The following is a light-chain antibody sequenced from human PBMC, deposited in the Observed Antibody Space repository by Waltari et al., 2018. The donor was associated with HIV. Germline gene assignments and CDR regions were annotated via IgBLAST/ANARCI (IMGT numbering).Light chain of an antibody. J-gene: IGLJ2*01. V-gene: IGLV2-8*01. Sequence: QSALTQPPSASGSLGQSVTISCTGSCSDIGAYDSVSWFQQHPNNAPKLLLYEVSKRPSGVPDRFSGSRSGETAFLSVSGLQPDDTAGYFCSSYGDNIRVLFGGGTNLTVL. CDR3: SSYGDNIRVL. CDR1: CSDIGAYDS. CDR2: EVS.